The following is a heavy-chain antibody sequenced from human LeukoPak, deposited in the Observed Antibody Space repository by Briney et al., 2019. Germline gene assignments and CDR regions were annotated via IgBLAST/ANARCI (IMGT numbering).Heavy chain of an antibody. Sequence: SETLPLTCTVSGGFISRSGYYWSWTRQHPGKGLEWIGYIYYSGSTYYNPSLKSRVTISVDTSKNQFSLKLSSVTAADTAVYYCARDLRSSSSSGINYYGMDVWGQGTTVTVSS. CDR1: GGFISRSGYY. D-gene: IGHD6-6*01. J-gene: IGHJ6*02. CDR2: IYYSGST. CDR3: ARDLRSSSSSGINYYGMDV. V-gene: IGHV4-31*03.